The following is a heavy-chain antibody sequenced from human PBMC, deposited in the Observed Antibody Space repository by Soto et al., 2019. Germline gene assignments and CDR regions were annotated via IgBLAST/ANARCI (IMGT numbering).Heavy chain of an antibody. D-gene: IGHD6-13*01. Sequence: AVFGFTFGSLGMRWISQATGKGLEWVSAISGSGGSTYYADSVKGRFTISRDNSKNTLYLQMNSLRAEVTAVYYCAKDPYSSSQNWFDPWGQGTLVTVSS. CDR2: ISGSGGST. CDR1: GFTFGSLG. J-gene: IGHJ5*02. CDR3: AKDPYSSSQNWFDP. V-gene: IGHV3-23*01.